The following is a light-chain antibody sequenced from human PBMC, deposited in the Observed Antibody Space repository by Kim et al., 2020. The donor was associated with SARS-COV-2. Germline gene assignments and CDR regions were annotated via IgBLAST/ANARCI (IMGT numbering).Light chain of an antibody. CDR3: QQYNNWPPLT. Sequence: ETVMTQSPPTLSVSLGERATLSCRASQSVSKNLAWYQQKPGQAPRLLIHDASTRATGVPARFSGSGSGTEFTLTISSLQSEDFAIYYCQQYNNWPPLTFGGGTKVDIK. J-gene: IGKJ4*01. V-gene: IGKV3-15*01. CDR1: QSVSKN. CDR2: DAS.